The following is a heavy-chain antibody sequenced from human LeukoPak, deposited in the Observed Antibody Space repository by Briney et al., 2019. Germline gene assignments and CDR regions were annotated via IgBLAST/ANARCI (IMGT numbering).Heavy chain of an antibody. J-gene: IGHJ4*02. V-gene: IGHV3-23*01. CDR1: GFSFSSYA. D-gene: IGHD3-3*01. Sequence: GGSLRLSCAASGFSFSSYAMSWVRQAPGKGLEWVSAISGTGSNTYYADSVKGRFTISRDNSKNIPYLQMNSLRAEDTAVYYCAKDPNPFYDFWSGYKWGQGTLVTVSS. CDR3: AKDPNPFYDFWSGYK. CDR2: ISGTGSNT.